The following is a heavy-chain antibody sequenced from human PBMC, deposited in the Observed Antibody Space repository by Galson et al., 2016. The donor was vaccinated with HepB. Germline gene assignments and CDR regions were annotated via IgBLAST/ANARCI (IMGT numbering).Heavy chain of an antibody. CDR1: GFTFSSYE. V-gene: IGHV3-48*03. D-gene: IGHD6-19*01. Sequence: SLRLSCAASGFTFSSYEMNWVCQAPGKGLEWVSYISSSGNTIYYADSVKGRSTISRDNAKNSLYLQMSSLRAEDTAVYYCAHNNGWYGKGYFDYWGQGTLVTVSS. J-gene: IGHJ4*02. CDR3: AHNNGWYGKGYFDY. CDR2: ISSSGNTI.